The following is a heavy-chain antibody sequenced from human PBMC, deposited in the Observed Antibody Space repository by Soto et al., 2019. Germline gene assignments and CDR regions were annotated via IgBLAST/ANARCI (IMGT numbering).Heavy chain of an antibody. CDR2: IYPGDSKT. J-gene: IGHJ4*02. CDR1: GYNFTTFW. V-gene: IGHV5-51*01. Sequence: PGESLKISCKGSGYNFTTFWIGWVRQMPGKGLKWMGIIYPGDSKTKYSPDIEGQITISTDRSTNTTYLKWRSLRASDNENNYCARLGFPGAIYFDSWGLGTLVTVSS. CDR3: ARLGFPGAIYFDS.